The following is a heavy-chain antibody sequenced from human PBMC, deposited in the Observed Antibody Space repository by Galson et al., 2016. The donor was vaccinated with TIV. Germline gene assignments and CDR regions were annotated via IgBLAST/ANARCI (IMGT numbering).Heavy chain of an antibody. CDR3: TRGRFESGSYYNNGFDY. V-gene: IGHV4-34*01. D-gene: IGHD3-10*01. CDR2: IDDSGST. J-gene: IGHJ4*02. Sequence: TLSLTCGVSGGSFRGYYWTWIRLPPGKGLEWIGEIDDSGSTNSIPSLKSRLTLSVDTSRNHFSPQPNSVTAADTAIYYCTRGRFESGSYYNNGFDYWGQGTPVTVSS. CDR1: GGSFRGYY.